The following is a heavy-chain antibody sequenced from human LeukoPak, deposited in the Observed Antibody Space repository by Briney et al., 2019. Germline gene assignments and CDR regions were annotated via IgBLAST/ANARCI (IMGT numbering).Heavy chain of an antibody. V-gene: IGHV3-64D*09. D-gene: IGHD2-8*01. CDR2: ISDSGGST. Sequence: GGSLRLSCSASGFPFSSYAMHWVRQAPGKGLEYVSAISDSGGSTYYADSVKGRFTISRDNSKNTLYLQMSSLRAEDTAVYFCVRGCSFGPYGMDVWGQGTTVTVSS. CDR3: VRGCSFGPYGMDV. CDR1: GFPFSSYA. J-gene: IGHJ6*02.